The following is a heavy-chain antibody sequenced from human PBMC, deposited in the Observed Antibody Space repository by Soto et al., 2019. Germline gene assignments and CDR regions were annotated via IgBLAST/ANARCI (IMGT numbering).Heavy chain of an antibody. J-gene: IGHJ6*03. V-gene: IGHV3-33*01. CDR1: GFTFSSYG. D-gene: IGHD5-18*01. CDR3: ARDGTAMGQKANPSYYYYYYMDV. CDR2: IWYDGSNK. Sequence: GGSLRLSCAASGFTFSSYGMHWVRQAPGKGLEWVAVIWYDGSNKYYADSVKGRFTISRDNSKNTLYLQMNSLRAEDTAVYYCARDGTAMGQKANPSYYYYYYMDVWGKGTTVTVSS.